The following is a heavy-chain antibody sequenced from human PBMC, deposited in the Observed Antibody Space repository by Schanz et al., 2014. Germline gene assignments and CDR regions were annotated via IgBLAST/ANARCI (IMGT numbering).Heavy chain of an antibody. CDR1: GYPFTNYY. CDR2: INPSGGST. V-gene: IGHV1-46*03. CDR3: ARGGFFDSTSFDS. J-gene: IGHJ4*02. D-gene: IGHD2-2*01. Sequence: QVQLVQSGPEVKKPGASVKLSCRASGYPFTNYYIHWVRQAPGQGLEWMGIINPSGGSTSYAQKFQGRLTVTRDTSTSTVNMELSSLRSEDMAVYYCARGGFFDSTSFDSWGQGTLVTVSS.